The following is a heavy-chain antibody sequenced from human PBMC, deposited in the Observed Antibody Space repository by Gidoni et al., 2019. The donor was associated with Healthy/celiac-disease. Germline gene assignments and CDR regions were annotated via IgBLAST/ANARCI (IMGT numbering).Heavy chain of an antibody. CDR2: INHSGST. V-gene: IGHV4-34*01. J-gene: IGHJ4*02. Sequence: QVQLQQWGAGLLKPSETLSLTCAVYGGSFSGYYWSWIRQPPGKGLEWIGDINHSGSTNYNPSLKSRVTISVDTSKNQFSLKLSSVTAADTAVYYCARYLGYSSSWYGQWGQGTLVTVSS. CDR3: ARYLGYSSSWYGQ. CDR1: GGSFSGYY. D-gene: IGHD6-13*01.